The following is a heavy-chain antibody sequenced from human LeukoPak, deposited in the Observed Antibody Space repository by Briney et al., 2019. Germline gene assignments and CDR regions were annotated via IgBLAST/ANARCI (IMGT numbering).Heavy chain of an antibody. CDR3: ARVTYYYGSGSSPYYYYYMDV. CDR2: IYTSGRT. CDR1: GGSISSGSLY. D-gene: IGHD3-10*01. V-gene: IGHV4-61*02. J-gene: IGHJ6*03. Sequence: SETLSLTCTVSGGSISSGSLYWSWIRQPAGKGLEWIGRIYTSGRTDYNPPLKSRVTISVDTSKNQFSLKLSSVTAADTAVYYCARVTYYYGSGSSPYYYYYMDVWGKGTTVTISS.